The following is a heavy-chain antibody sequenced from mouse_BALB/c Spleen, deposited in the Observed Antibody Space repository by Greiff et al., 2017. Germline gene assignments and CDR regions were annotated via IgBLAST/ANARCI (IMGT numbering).Heavy chain of an antibody. V-gene: IGHV1-54*01. CDR1: GYAFTNYL. D-gene: IGHD6-1*01. Sequence: VQLQQSGAELVRPGTSVKVSCKASGYAFTNYLIRWVKQRPGQGLEWIGVINPGSGGTNYNEKFKGKATLTADKSSSTAYMQLSSLTSDDSAVYFCAREGATRYFDYWGQGTTLTVSS. CDR2: INPGSGGT. J-gene: IGHJ2*01. CDR3: AREGATRYFDY.